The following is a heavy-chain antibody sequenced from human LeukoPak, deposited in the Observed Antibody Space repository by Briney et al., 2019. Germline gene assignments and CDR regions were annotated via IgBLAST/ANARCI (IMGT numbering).Heavy chain of an antibody. CDR2: IYHSGST. V-gene: IGHV4-4*02. CDR3: ARRGSGWYYFDY. Sequence: SETLSLTCAVSGGSISSSNCWSWVRQPPGKGLEWIGEIYHSGSTNYNPSLKSRVTISVDKSKNQFSLKLSSVTAADAAVYYCARRGSGWYYFDYWGQGTLVTVSS. D-gene: IGHD6-19*01. CDR1: GGSISSSNC. J-gene: IGHJ4*02.